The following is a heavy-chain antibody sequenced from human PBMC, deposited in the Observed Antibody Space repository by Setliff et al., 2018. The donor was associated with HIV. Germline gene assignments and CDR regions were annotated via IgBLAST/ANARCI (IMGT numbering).Heavy chain of an antibody. D-gene: IGHD6-13*01. V-gene: IGHV4-59*11. J-gene: IGHJ4*02. CDR3: ARAIAAAGIAPFDY. CDR1: SASISSHY. CDR2: IYYSGST. Sequence: SETLSLTCTVSSASISSHYWSWIRQPPGKGLEWIGYIYYSGSTNYNPSLKSRVTISIDTSKNQFSLNLSSVTAADTAVYYCARAIAAAGIAPFDYWGQGTLVTVSS.